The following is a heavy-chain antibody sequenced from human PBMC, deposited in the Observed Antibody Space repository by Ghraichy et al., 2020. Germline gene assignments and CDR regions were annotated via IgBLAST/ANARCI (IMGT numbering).Heavy chain of an antibody. CDR1: GFIFSSYW. CDR3: AREHGYYGDYLDY. V-gene: IGHV3-7*03. D-gene: IGHD4-17*01. Sequence: GGSPRLSCAASGFIFSSYWMSWVRQAPGKGLEWVANINQDESEKYYVDSVKGRFTISRDYAENSVYLQMNSLRAEDTAVYYCAREHGYYGDYLDYWGQGTLVTVSS. CDR2: INQDESEK. J-gene: IGHJ4*02.